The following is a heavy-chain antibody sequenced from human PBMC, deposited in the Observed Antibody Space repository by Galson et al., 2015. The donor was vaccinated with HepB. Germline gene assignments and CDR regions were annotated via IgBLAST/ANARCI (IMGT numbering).Heavy chain of an antibody. CDR3: ARGYSSSCADY. D-gene: IGHD6-13*01. V-gene: IGHV3-33*08. CDR2: IWYDGSNK. CDR1: GFTFSSYG. Sequence: SLRLSCAASGFTFSSYGMHWVRQAPGKGLEWVAVIWYDGSNKYYADSVKGRFTISRDNSKNTLYLQMNSLRAEDTAVYYCARGYSSSCADYWGQGTLVTVSS. J-gene: IGHJ4*02.